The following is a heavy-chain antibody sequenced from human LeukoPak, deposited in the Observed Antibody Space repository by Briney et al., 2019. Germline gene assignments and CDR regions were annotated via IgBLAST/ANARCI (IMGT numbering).Heavy chain of an antibody. V-gene: IGHV1-2*02. D-gene: IGHD2-2*01. CDR3: AYLSPAEDS. CDR2: INPNSACT. CDR1: GYTFTEYY. J-gene: IGHJ4*02. Sequence: ASVKVSCKASGYTFTEYYMHWVRQAPGQPLEWMGWINPNSACTNYAQKIQGRVTMTSNTSISTDYLELGRLTSDDTAVSYCAYLSPAEDSWGQGTLVTVSS.